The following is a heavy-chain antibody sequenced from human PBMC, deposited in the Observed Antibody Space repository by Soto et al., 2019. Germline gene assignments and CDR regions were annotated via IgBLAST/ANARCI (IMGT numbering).Heavy chain of an antibody. Sequence: HVELVQSGADVKKPGASVTISCKASGYTFTDYALHWVRQAPGQRLEWMGWMNAGVGNTLYSQTFQGRNTITRDTSASTAYMELNSLKSEDTAIYYCARDTGYTFGSLNYWGPGTLVTVSS. V-gene: IGHV1-3*01. CDR1: GYTFTDYA. CDR3: ARDTGYTFGSLNY. D-gene: IGHD5-18*01. CDR2: MNAGVGNT. J-gene: IGHJ4*02.